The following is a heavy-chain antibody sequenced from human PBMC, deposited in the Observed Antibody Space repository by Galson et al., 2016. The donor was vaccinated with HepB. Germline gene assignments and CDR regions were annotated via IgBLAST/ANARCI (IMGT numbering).Heavy chain of an antibody. CDR1: GFIFSSYS. J-gene: IGHJ4*02. CDR3: ASDPNYYDSSGYYSYFDY. V-gene: IGHV3-30*04. CDR2: ISYDGTNK. D-gene: IGHD3-22*01. Sequence: SLRLSCAASGFIFSSYSMHWVRQAPGKGLEWVAVISYDGTNKYYADFVKGRFTLSRDNSKNTLYLQMNSLRAEDTAVYYCASDPNYYDSSGYYSYFDYWGQGTLVTVSS.